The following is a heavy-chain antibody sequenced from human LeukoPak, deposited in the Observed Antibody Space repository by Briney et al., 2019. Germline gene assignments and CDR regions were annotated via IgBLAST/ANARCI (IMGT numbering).Heavy chain of an antibody. J-gene: IGHJ4*02. CDR1: GFTFNSYA. V-gene: IGHV3-23*01. Sequence: GGSLRLSCAASGFTFNSYAMTWVRQAPGHGLEWLSGVSPPGGGTYYADSVKGRFTISRDDSKNTLSLQMNSLRVEDTAVYHCARDLAWGAFDYWGQGTLVTVSS. CDR3: ARDLAWGAFDY. D-gene: IGHD7-27*01. CDR2: VSPPGGGT.